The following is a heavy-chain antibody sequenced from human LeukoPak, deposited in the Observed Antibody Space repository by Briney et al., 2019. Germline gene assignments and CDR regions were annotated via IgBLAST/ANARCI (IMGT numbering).Heavy chain of an antibody. J-gene: IGHJ4*02. D-gene: IGHD6-13*01. CDR3: VRRSWGGFDY. CDR1: GGSISSSSYY. V-gene: IGHV4-39*01. CDR2: IYYSGST. Sequence: SETLSLTCTVSGGSISSSSYYWGWIRQPPGKGLEWIGSIYYSGSTYYNPSLKSRVTVSVDTSKNQFSLKLRTVTAADTAVYYCVRRSWGGFDYWGQGTLVTVSS.